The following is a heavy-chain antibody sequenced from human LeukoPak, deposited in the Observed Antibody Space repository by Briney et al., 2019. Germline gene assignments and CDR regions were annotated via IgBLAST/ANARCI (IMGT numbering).Heavy chain of an antibody. J-gene: IGHJ6*03. CDR1: GGSFRGYY. V-gene: IGHV4-34*01. CDR2: INHSGST. Sequence: SETLSLTCAVYGGSFRGYYWSWIRQPPGKGLEWVGEINHSGSTNYNPSLKSRVTISVDTSKNQFSLKLSSVTAADTAVYYCALIPGPRGPDNMDVWGKGTTVTVSS. D-gene: IGHD2-8*01. CDR3: ALIPGPRGPDNMDV.